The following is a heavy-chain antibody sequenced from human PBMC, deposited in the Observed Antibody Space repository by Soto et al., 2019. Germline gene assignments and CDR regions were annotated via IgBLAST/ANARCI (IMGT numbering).Heavy chain of an antibody. CDR2: IIPVFGTV. CDR3: ARDNPYTNSFGNWFDP. D-gene: IGHD6-13*01. J-gene: IGHJ5*02. Sequence: QVRLVQSGAEVKKPGASVKVSCKASGGTFSNYDITWLRLAPGQGLEWLGGIIPVFGTVNYAQKFQGRVTITADESTSTAYMELNRLRSQDTAVYYSARDNPYTNSFGNWFDPWGQGTLVIV. V-gene: IGHV1-69*01. CDR1: GGTFSNYD.